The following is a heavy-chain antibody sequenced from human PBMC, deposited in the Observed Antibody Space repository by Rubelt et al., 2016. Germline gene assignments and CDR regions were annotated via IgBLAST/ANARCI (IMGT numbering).Heavy chain of an antibody. CDR3: ARGYGSGSYYAH. Sequence: GLEWIGEIYHSGSTNYNPSLKSRVTISLDTSKNQFSLKLSAVTAADTALYYCARGYGSGSYYAHWGQGTLVTVSS. V-gene: IGHV4-34*01. D-gene: IGHD3-10*01. CDR2: IYHSGST. J-gene: IGHJ4*02.